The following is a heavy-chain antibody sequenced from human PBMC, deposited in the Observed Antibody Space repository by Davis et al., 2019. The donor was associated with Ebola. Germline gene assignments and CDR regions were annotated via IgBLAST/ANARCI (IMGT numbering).Heavy chain of an antibody. D-gene: IGHD6-19*01. V-gene: IGHV3-23*01. J-gene: IGHJ6*04. Sequence: PGGSLRLSCAGSGFTFSTYAMTWVRQAPGKGLEWVSRISGSGGDPHYADSVKGRFTISRDNSKNTLYLQMNSLRAEDTAVFYCAKRATVKVAGANYYNAMDVWGKGTMVTVSS. CDR3: AKRATVKVAGANYYNAMDV. CDR2: ISGSGGDP. CDR1: GFTFSTYA.